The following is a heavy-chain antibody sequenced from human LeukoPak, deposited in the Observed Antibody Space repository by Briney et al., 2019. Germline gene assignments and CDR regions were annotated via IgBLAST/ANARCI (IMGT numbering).Heavy chain of an antibody. V-gene: IGHV1-18*01. CDR2: ISAYNGNT. J-gene: IGHJ6*02. CDR3: ARDQVSLSRGNYYYGMDV. D-gene: IGHD3-16*01. Sequence: GASVKVSCKASGYTFTSYGISWVRQAPGQGLEWMGWISAYNGNTNYAQRLQGRVTITRDTSASTAYMELSSLRSEDTAVYYCARDQVSLSRGNYYYGMDVWGQGTTVTVSS. CDR1: GYTFTSYG.